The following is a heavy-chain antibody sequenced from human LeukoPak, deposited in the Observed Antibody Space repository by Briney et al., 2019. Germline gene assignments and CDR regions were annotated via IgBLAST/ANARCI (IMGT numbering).Heavy chain of an antibody. Sequence: RASVKVSCKVSGYTLTELSMHWVRQAPGKGLEWMGGFDPEDGETIYAQKFQGRVTMTEDTSTDTAYMELSSLRSEDTAVYYCARGMYSSSSDYYYYYGMDVWGQGTTVTVSS. V-gene: IGHV1-24*01. J-gene: IGHJ6*02. D-gene: IGHD6-6*01. CDR3: ARGMYSSSSDYYYYYGMDV. CDR1: GYTLTELS. CDR2: FDPEDGET.